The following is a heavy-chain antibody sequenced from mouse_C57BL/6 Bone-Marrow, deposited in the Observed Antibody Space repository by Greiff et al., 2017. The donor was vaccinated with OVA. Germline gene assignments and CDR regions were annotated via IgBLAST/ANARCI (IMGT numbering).Heavy chain of an antibody. V-gene: IGHV1-52*01. J-gene: IGHJ3*01. Sequence: VQLQQPGAELVRPGSSVKLSCKASGYTFTSYWMHWVKQRPIQGLEWIGNIDPSDSETHYNQKFKDKATLTVDKSSSTAYMQLSSLTSEDSAVYYCARGRGIYYGTLRPFAYWGQGTLVTVSA. CDR3: ARGRGIYYGTLRPFAY. D-gene: IGHD2-1*01. CDR1: GYTFTSYW. CDR2: IDPSDSET.